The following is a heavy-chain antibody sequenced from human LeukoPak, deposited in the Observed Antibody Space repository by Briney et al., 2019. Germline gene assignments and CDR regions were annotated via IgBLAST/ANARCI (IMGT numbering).Heavy chain of an antibody. V-gene: IGHV1-69*01. Sequence: ASVKVSCKASGGTFSSYAISWVRQAPGQGLEWMGGIIPIFGTANYAQKFQGRVTITADESTSTAYMELSSLRSEDTAVYYCARDRNPERNVGAYTWFDPWGQGTLVTVSS. D-gene: IGHD1-1*01. J-gene: IGHJ5*02. CDR2: IIPIFGTA. CDR1: GGTFSSYA. CDR3: ARDRNPERNVGAYTWFDP.